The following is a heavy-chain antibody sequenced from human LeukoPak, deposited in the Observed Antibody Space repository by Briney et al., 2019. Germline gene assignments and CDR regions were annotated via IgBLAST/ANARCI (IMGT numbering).Heavy chain of an antibody. CDR1: GGSISSSSYY. CDR3: ARHASRVYWDIVVVVAATPYYFDY. V-gene: IGHV4-39*01. CDR2: IYYSGST. Sequence: SETLSLTCTVSGGSISSSSYYWGWIRQPPGKGLEWLGSIYYSGSTYYNPSLKSRVTISVDTSKNQFSLKLSSVTAADTAVYYCARHASRVYWDIVVVVAATPYYFDYWGQGTLVTVSS. J-gene: IGHJ4*02. D-gene: IGHD2-15*01.